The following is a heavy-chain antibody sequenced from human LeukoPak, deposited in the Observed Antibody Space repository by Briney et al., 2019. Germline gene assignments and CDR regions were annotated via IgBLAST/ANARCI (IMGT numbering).Heavy chain of an antibody. CDR1: GFTFSSYA. CDR2: ISGSGGST. CDR3: AKGPPTSYSSSRQEYFQH. Sequence: GGSLRLSCAASGFTFSSYAMSWVRQAPGKGLEWVSAISGSGGSTYYADSVKGRFTISRDNSKNTLYLQMNSLRAEDTAAYYCAKGPPTSYSSSRQEYFQHWGQGTLVTVSS. J-gene: IGHJ1*01. D-gene: IGHD6-13*01. V-gene: IGHV3-23*01.